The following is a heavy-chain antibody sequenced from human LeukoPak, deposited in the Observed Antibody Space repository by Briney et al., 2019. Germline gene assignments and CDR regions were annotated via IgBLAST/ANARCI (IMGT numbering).Heavy chain of an antibody. CDR1: GYSISSGYY. V-gene: IGHV4-38-2*02. CDR3: ARRVHYYDTSGYSYYFDY. Sequence: PSETLSLTCTVSGYSISSGYYWGWIRQPPGKGLEWIGSGSTYYNPSLKSRVTISVDTSKNQFSLKLSSVTAADTAVYYCARRVHYYDTSGYSYYFDYWGQGTLVTVSS. D-gene: IGHD3-22*01. CDR2: SGST. J-gene: IGHJ4*02.